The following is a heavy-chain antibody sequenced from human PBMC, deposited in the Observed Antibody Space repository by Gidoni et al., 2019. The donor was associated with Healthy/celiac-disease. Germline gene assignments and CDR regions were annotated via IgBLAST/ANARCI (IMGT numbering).Heavy chain of an antibody. V-gene: IGHV3-30-3*01. CDR3: AREEVLCSSTSCYGQAFDI. CDR1: GFTFSSYA. Sequence: QVQLVESGGGVVQPGRSLRLSCAASGFTFSSYAMHWVRQAPGKGLEWVAVISYDGSNKYYADSVKGRFTISRDNSKNTLYLQMNSLRAEDTAVYYCAREEVLCSSTSCYGQAFDIWGQGTMVTVSS. CDR2: ISYDGSNK. D-gene: IGHD2-2*01. J-gene: IGHJ3*02.